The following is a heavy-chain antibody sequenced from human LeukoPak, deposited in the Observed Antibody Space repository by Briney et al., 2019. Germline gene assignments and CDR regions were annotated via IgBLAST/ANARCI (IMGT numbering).Heavy chain of an antibody. J-gene: IGHJ4*02. V-gene: IGHV3-21*01. CDR3: ARGPYALKFYYGSGTNLRSHFDY. CDR2: ISSSGNYI. Sequence: PWGSLRLSCAASGFTFSSYSMNWVRQAPGKGLEWVSSISSSGNYIYYADSVKGRFTISRDNAKNSLYLKMNSLRAEDTAVYYCARGPYALKFYYGSGTNLRSHFDYWGQGTLVTVSS. CDR1: GFTFSSYS. D-gene: IGHD3-10*01.